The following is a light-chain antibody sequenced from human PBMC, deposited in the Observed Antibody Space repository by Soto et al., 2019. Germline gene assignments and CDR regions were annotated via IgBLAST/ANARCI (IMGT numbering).Light chain of an antibody. J-gene: IGKJ5*01. V-gene: IGKV3-11*01. CDR2: DAS. CDR1: QTVSGN. CDR3: QQRSNWPPVT. Sequence: EVMMTQSPSTVSVSPGGRATLSCRASQTVSGNLAWYQQKPGQAPRLLIYDASNRATGIPARFSGSGSGTDFTLTISSLEPEDFAVYYCQQRSNWPPVTFGQGTRLEIK.